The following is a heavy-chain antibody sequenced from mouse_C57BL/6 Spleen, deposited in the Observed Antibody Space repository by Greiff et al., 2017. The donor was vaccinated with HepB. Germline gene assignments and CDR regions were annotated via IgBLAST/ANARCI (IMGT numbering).Heavy chain of an antibody. CDR2: IYPRSGNT. CDR3: ARRDYDGSSLYYFDY. J-gene: IGHJ2*01. D-gene: IGHD1-1*01. CDR1: GYTFTSYG. Sequence: VQLQQSGAELARPGASVKLSCKASGYTFTSYGISWVKQRTGQGLEWIGEIYPRSGNTYYNEKFKGKATLTADKSSSTAYLELRSLTSEDSAVYSCARRDYDGSSLYYFDYWGQGTTLTVSS. V-gene: IGHV1-81*01.